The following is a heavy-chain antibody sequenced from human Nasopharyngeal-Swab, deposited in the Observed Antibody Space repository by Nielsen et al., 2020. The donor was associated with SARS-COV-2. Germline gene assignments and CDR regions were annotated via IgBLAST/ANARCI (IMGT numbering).Heavy chain of an antibody. CDR2: IKSKTDGGTT. D-gene: IGHD2-15*01. CDR3: TTDPAVNKDSVVVNLDWFDP. J-gene: IGHJ5*02. V-gene: IGHV3-15*01. Sequence: WIRQPPGKGLEWVGRIKSKTDGGTTDYAAPVKGRFTISRDDSKNTLYLQMNSLKTEDTAVYYCTTDPAVNKDSVVVNLDWFDPWGQGTLVTVSS.